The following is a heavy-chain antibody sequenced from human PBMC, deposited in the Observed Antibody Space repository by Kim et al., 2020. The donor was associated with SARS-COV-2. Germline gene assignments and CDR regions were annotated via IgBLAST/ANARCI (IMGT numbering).Heavy chain of an antibody. D-gene: IGHD2-8*01. Sequence: SETLSLTCTVSGGSISSGGYYWTWIRQHTGKGLEWIGYISYSGSTYYNPSLKSRVTISVDTSKNQFSLRLSSVTVADTAVYYCAREMVAFDIWGQGTMVTVSS. V-gene: IGHV4-31*03. CDR2: ISYSGST. J-gene: IGHJ3*02. CDR3: AREMVAFDI. CDR1: GGSISSGGYY.